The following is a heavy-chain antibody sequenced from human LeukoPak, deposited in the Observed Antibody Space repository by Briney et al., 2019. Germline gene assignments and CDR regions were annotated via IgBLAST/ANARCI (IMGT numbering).Heavy chain of an antibody. CDR3: AKQRRFREYFFDY. CDR1: GFTFRSYG. D-gene: IGHD2/OR15-2a*01. J-gene: IGHJ4*02. Sequence: GRSLRLSCEASGFTFRSYGMHWVRQAPGKGLEWVAVIWSDGNTKYYADSVEGRFNISRDNSKNTLFLQMDSLRVEDTAVYFCAKQRRFREYFFDYWGQRTLVTVSS. CDR2: IWSDGNTK. V-gene: IGHV3-33*06.